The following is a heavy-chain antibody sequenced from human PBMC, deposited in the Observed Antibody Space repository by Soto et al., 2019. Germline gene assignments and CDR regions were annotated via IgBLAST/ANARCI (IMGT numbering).Heavy chain of an antibody. Sequence: QVQLVESGGGVVQPGNSLRLSCAASGFTLSSYGMHWVRQAPGKGLEWVAFISHDGGDKNYAESVRGRFGISRDNSKNTVFLEINRLTTEDTAFYYCAKVFIVGATADYNWFDSWGQGTLVTVSS. CDR2: ISHDGGDK. CDR3: AKVFIVGATADYNWFDS. V-gene: IGHV3-30*18. J-gene: IGHJ5*01. D-gene: IGHD1-26*01. CDR1: GFTLSSYG.